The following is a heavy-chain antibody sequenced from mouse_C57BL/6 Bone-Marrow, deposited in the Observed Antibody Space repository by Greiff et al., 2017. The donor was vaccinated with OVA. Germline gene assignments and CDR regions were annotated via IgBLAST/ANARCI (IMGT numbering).Heavy chain of an antibody. CDR2: ISSGGDYI. Sequence: EVQRVESGAGLVKPGGSLKLSCAASGFTFSSYAMSWVRQTPEKRLEWVAYISSGGDYIYYADTVKGRFTISRDNARNTLYLQMSSLKSEDTAMYYCTRRGDYVQFAYWGQGTLVTVSA. V-gene: IGHV5-9-1*02. CDR3: TRRGDYVQFAY. CDR1: GFTFSSYA. J-gene: IGHJ3*01. D-gene: IGHD2-4*01.